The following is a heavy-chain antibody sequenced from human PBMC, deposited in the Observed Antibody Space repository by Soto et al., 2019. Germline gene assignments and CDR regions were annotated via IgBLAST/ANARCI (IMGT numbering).Heavy chain of an antibody. J-gene: IGHJ4*02. D-gene: IGHD3-3*01. CDR1: GGSISSRSHY. V-gene: IGHV4-39*01. Sequence: QLQLQKSGPGLVKPSETLSLTCTVSGGSISSRSHYWGWIRQSPGKHLEWIGSSYYRGSTHYNPSRKTRVTISVDTSKNQGSLKVYSVTAADTAVYYCATADGFGVVTPFFEYWGQGILVTVSS. CDR2: SYYRGST. CDR3: ATADGFGVVTPFFEY.